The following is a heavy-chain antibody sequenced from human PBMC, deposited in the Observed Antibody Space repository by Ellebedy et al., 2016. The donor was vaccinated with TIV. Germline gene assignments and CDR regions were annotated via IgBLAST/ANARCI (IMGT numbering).Heavy chain of an antibody. CDR1: GFMFSDYV. V-gene: IGHV3-7*03. J-gene: IGHJ4*02. D-gene: IGHD6-6*01. Sequence: PGGSLRLSCAASGFMFSDYVMDWVRQAPGKGLEWLANIKQDGSDKYYVDSVKGRFTIARDNTKNSLYLQMNSLRAEDTAVYYCARASARLDYWGQGTLVTVSS. CDR2: IKQDGSDK. CDR3: ARASARLDY.